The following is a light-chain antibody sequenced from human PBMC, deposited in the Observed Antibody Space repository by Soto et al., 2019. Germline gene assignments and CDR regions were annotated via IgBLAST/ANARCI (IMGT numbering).Light chain of an antibody. V-gene: IGKV3-20*01. CDR3: HQYGSSPPVT. Sequence: ENVLTQSPGTLSLSPGETATLSCRASQSVSSSYLAWYQQKPGQAPGLLIYGASSRATGIPDRFSGSGSGTDFTLTISRLEPEDFAMYYCHQYGSSPPVTFGQGTRLEIK. CDR2: GAS. J-gene: IGKJ5*01. CDR1: QSVSSSY.